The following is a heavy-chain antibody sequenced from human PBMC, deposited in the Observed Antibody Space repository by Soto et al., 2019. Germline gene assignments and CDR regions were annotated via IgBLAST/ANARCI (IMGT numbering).Heavy chain of an antibody. CDR2: INHSGST. CDR1: GGSFSGYY. V-gene: IGHV4-34*01. D-gene: IGHD5-18*01. Sequence: PSETLSLTCAVYGGSFSGYYWSWIRQPPGKGLAWIGEINHSGSTNYNPSLKSRVTISVDTSKNQFSLKLSSVTAADTAVYYCARKGGGYSYGYSDYWGQGTLVTVSS. J-gene: IGHJ4*02. CDR3: ARKGGGYSYGYSDY.